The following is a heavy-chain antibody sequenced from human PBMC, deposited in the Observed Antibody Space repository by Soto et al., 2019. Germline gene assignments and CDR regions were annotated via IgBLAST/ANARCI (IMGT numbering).Heavy chain of an antibody. J-gene: IGHJ6*03. Sequence: QVQLVQSGAEVKKPGASVKVSCKASGYTFTSYGISWVRQAPGQGLEWMGWISAYNGNTNYAQKLHGRVTMTTDTSTSTAYMELTSLRSDDTAVYYCARETPEYNLNDDTYYYYYMHVWGKGSTVTVSS. V-gene: IGHV1-18*01. CDR2: ISAYNGNT. CDR3: ARETPEYNLNDDTYYYYYMHV. CDR1: GYTFTSYG. D-gene: IGHD1-20*01.